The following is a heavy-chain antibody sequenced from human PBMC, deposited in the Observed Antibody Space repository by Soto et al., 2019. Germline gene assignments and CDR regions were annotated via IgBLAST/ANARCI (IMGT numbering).Heavy chain of an antibody. Sequence: GASVKVSCKASGYTFTSYAMHWVRQAPGQRLEWMGWINAGNGNTKYSQKFQGRVTITRDTSASTAYMELSSLRSEDTAVYYCARVSPSGYDYTFDYWGQGTLVTVSS. D-gene: IGHD5-12*01. CDR1: GYTFTSYA. CDR3: ARVSPSGYDYTFDY. V-gene: IGHV1-3*01. J-gene: IGHJ4*02. CDR2: INAGNGNT.